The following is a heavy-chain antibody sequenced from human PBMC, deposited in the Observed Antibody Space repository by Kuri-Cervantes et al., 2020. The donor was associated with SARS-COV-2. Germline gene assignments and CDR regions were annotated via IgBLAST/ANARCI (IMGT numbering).Heavy chain of an antibody. J-gene: IGHJ4*02. CDR3: ASIEWELLSYFDY. CDR1: GGSFSGYY. CDR2: IYYSGST. V-gene: IGHV4-34*01. Sequence: GSLRLSCAVYGGSFSGYYWSWIRQPPGKGLEWIGSIYYSGSTYYNPSLKSRVTISVDTSKNQFSLKLSSVTAADTAVYYCASIEWELLSYFDYWGQGTLVTVSS. D-gene: IGHD1-26*01.